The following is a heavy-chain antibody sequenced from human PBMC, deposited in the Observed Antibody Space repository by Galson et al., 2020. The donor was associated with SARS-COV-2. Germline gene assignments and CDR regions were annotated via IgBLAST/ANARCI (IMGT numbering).Heavy chain of an antibody. Sequence: SETLSLTCTVSGGSISAYSCYWSRQRPPTGQERDGNVYYIGSTSSHHNPYRRVTVSVYTSTTQFSLNLSSVTAADTAVYYCARAPKARGLYGSGLGTAHYDYWGQGQLVTVSS. D-gene: IGHD3-10*01. CDR3: ARAPKARGLYGSGLGTAHYDY. CDR1: GGSISAYS. V-gene: IGHV4-59*13. CDR2: VYYIGST. J-gene: IGHJ4*02.